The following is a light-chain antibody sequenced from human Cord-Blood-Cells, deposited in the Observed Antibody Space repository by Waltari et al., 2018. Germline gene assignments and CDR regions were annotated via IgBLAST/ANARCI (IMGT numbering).Light chain of an antibody. CDR3: QQYGSSPVPYT. CDR1: QSVSSSY. J-gene: IGKJ2*01. CDR2: GAS. V-gene: IGKV3-20*01. Sequence: EIVLTQSPGTLSLSPGERATLSCRASQSVSSSYLAWYQQKPGQAPRLLIYGASSRATGIPDRFSASGSGTDFTLTISRLEPEDFAVYYCQQYGSSPVPYTFGQGTKLEIK.